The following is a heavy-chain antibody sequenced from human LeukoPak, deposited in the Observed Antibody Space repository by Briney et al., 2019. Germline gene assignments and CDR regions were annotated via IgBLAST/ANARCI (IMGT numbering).Heavy chain of an antibody. J-gene: IGHJ4*02. D-gene: IGHD5-18*01. CDR3: AKVHSGYSYGYRGYYFDY. V-gene: IGHV3-43*02. Sequence: QPGGSLRLXCAASGFTFAVYAMQWVRQAPGKGLEWVCFIIGVGGITCYADSVKGRFTISRDNSKNSLYQQMNSLRTEDTALYYCAKVHSGYSYGYRGYYFDYWGQGTLVTVSS. CDR1: GFTFAVYA. CDR2: IIGVGGIT.